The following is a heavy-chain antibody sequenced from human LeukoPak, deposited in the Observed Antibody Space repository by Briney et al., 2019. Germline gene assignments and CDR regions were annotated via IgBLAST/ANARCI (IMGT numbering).Heavy chain of an antibody. V-gene: IGHV1-69*13. CDR2: IIPIFGTA. D-gene: IGHD3-22*01. J-gene: IGHJ4*02. CDR3: ARGSYYDSSGYYHNFDY. Sequence: SVKVSCKASGGTFSSYAISWVRQAPGQGLEWMGGIIPIFGTANYAQKFQGRVTITADESTSTAYMELSSLRSEDTAVYYCARGSYYDSSGYYHNFDYWGQGTLVTVSS. CDR1: GGTFSSYA.